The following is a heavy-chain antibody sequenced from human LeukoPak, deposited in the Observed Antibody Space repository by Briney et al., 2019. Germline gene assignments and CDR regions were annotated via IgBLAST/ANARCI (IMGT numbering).Heavy chain of an antibody. CDR3: VGGHDLEFEF. CDR1: GFRGVTKL. D-gene: IGHD4-23*01. Sequence: GPLRPSSAAPGFRGVTKLMIWVPHAPGGGREWVSMIYAGGNTYYRDSVKGRFTISRDSSKNTVFLHMSGPRDDDTAVYYCVGGHDLEFEFWGQGTLVIVSS. V-gene: IGHV3-53*01. CDR2: IYAGGNT. J-gene: IGHJ5*01.